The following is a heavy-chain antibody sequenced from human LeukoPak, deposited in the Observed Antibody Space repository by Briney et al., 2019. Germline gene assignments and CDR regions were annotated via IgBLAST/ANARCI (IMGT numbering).Heavy chain of an antibody. CDR2: IYHSGST. V-gene: IGHV4-38-2*01. CDR1: GYSISSGYY. D-gene: IGHD6-25*01. CDR3: ARKAFPRQRLANTAVYAFDI. Sequence: ASETLSLTCAVSGYSISSGYYWGWIRQPPGKGLKWIGSIYHSGSTYYNPSLKSRVTISVDTSKNQFSLKLSSVTAADTAVYYCARKAFPRQRLANTAVYAFDIWGQGTMITVSS. J-gene: IGHJ3*02.